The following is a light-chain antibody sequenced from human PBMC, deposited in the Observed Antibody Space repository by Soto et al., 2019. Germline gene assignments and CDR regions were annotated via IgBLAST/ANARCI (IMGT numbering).Light chain of an antibody. CDR2: DNS. Sequence: QSVLTQPPSVSGAPGQRVTISGTGSGSTFGAGYDVHWYQQLPGSAPKLLISDNSNRPSGVPDRFSGSKSGTSASLAISGLQAEDEADYYCQSYDSGLSVIFGGGTKLTVL. CDR3: QSYDSGLSVI. V-gene: IGLV1-40*01. J-gene: IGLJ2*01. CDR1: GSTFGAGYD.